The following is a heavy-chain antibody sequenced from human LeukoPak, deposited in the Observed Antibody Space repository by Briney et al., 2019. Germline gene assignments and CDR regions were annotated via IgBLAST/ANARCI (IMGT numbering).Heavy chain of an antibody. D-gene: IGHD5-24*01. Sequence: SETLSLTCTVAGGSISSSSYYWGWIRQPPGKGLEWIGSIYYSGSTYYNPSLKSRVTISADTSKNQFSLKLSSVTAAETAVYYCAREGRYRYGYNEYHSYMDIWGKGTTVTVSS. V-gene: IGHV4-39*07. CDR3: AREGRYRYGYNEYHSYMDI. CDR1: GGSISSSSYY. CDR2: IYYSGST. J-gene: IGHJ6*03.